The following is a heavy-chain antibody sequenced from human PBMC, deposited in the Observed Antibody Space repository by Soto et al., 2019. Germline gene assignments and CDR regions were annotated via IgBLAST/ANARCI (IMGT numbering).Heavy chain of an antibody. J-gene: IGHJ4*02. CDR3: TRVISGSAGLFDY. CDR2: ISMDGSTI. CDR1: GFTLSSYW. D-gene: IGHD1-26*01. V-gene: IGHV3-74*01. Sequence: EEQLVEAGGDLVQPGGSLRLSCVASGFTLSSYWMHWVRQAPGKGLVWVSRISMDGSTINYADSVKGRFTISRDNAKNTLYLQMDSLRAEDTALYYCTRVISGSAGLFDYWGQGTLVTVSS.